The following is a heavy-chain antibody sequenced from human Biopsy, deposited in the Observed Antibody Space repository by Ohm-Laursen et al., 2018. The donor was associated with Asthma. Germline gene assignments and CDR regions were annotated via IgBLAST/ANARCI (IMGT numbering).Heavy chain of an antibody. CDR3: ASDFPKDYVRYNFQF. CDR2: HDHEEGGT. Sequence: ASVKASCKISGYILTDLSMHWVRQAPGQGLEWMGGHDHEEGGTVNARRFQGRVTMTEDTSTDTAYMELSSLSSDDTAVYYCASDFPKDYVRYNFQFWGQGTLVTVSS. V-gene: IGHV1-24*01. J-gene: IGHJ4*02. D-gene: IGHD4-17*01. CDR1: GYILTDLS.